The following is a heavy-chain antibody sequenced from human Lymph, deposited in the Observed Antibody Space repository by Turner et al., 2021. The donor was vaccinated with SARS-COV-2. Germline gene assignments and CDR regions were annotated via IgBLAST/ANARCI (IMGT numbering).Heavy chain of an antibody. Sequence: QVQLQQWGAGLLKPSETLSLICAVYGGSFRGYYWSWIRQPPGKGLEWIGEINHSGSTNYNPSRKSRVTISVDTSKKQFSLKLSSVTAADTAVYYCARVWVRWWYFDLWGRGTLVTVSS. D-gene: IGHD7-27*01. CDR3: ARVWVRWWYFDL. V-gene: IGHV4-34*01. CDR2: INHSGST. CDR1: GGSFRGYY. J-gene: IGHJ2*01.